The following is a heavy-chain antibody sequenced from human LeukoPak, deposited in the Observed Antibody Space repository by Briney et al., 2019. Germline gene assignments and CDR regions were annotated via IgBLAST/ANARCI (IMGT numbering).Heavy chain of an antibody. CDR1: GFTFSSYS. Sequence: PGGSLRLSCAASGFTFSSYSMNWVRQAPGKGLEWVANIEQDGSTKYYMPSVRGRFTISRDNAKKSLYLQMNSLRAEDTAVYYCATSDVDTAMVSYWGQGTLVTVSS. V-gene: IGHV3-7*01. D-gene: IGHD5-18*01. CDR3: ATSDVDTAMVSY. J-gene: IGHJ4*02. CDR2: IEQDGSTK.